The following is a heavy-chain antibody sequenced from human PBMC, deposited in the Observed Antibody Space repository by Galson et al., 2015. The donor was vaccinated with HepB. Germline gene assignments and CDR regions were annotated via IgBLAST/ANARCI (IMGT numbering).Heavy chain of an antibody. D-gene: IGHD3-10*01. J-gene: IGHJ3*02. CDR1: GYGFTSYW. V-gene: IGHV5-51*01. Sequence: QSGAEVTKPGESLKISCKGSGYGFTSYWIGWVRQMPGKGLEWMGIIYPGDSDTRYSPSFQGQVTISADKSISTAYLQWSSLKASDTAMYYCARQVGYYGSVEAFDIWGQGTMVTVSS. CDR3: ARQVGYYGSVEAFDI. CDR2: IYPGDSDT.